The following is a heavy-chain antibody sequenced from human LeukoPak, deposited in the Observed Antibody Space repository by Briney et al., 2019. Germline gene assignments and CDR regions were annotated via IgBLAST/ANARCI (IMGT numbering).Heavy chain of an antibody. V-gene: IGHV4-4*07. Sequence: PSETLSLTCTVSGGSISSYYWSWIRQPAGKGLEWIGRTYTSGSTTYNPSLKSRVTMSVDTSKNQFSLKLSSVTAADTAVYYCARVGTSYPHVWYFDYWGQGTLVTVSS. CDR2: TYTSGST. CDR3: ARVGTSYPHVWYFDY. D-gene: IGHD1-26*01. CDR1: GGSISSYY. J-gene: IGHJ4*02.